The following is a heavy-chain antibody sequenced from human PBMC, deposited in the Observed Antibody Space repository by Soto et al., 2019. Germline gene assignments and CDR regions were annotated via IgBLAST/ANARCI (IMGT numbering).Heavy chain of an antibody. D-gene: IGHD1-1*01. CDR3: ARVRKYNWNDDFAFDI. CDR1: GGTFSSYT. Sequence: QVQLVQSGAEVKKPGSSVKVSCKASGGTFSSYTISWVRQAPGQGLEWMGRIIPILGIAKYAQKFQGRVTITADKSTSTAYMELSSVRTEDTAVYYCARVRKYNWNDDFAFDIWGQGTMVTVSS. J-gene: IGHJ3*02. V-gene: IGHV1-69*02. CDR2: IIPILGIA.